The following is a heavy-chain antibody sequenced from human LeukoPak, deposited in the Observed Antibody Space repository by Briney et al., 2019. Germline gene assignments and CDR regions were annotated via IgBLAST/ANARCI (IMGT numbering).Heavy chain of an antibody. J-gene: IGHJ6*02. V-gene: IGHV4-59*01. CDR1: GGSISSYY. CDR3: ARALRARITGTTASVYGMDV. CDR2: IYYSGST. D-gene: IGHD1-20*01. Sequence: SETLSLTCSVSGGSISSYYWSWIREPPGKGLEWMGYIYYSGSTNYNPSLKSRVTISVDTSKNQFSLKLSSVTAADTAVYYCARALRARITGTTASVYGMDVWGQGTTVTVSS.